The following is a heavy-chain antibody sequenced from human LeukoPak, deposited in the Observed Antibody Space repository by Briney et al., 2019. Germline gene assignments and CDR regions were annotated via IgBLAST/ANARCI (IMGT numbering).Heavy chain of an antibody. V-gene: IGHV4-61*02. CDR1: GGSISSGSYY. J-gene: IGHJ6*03. Sequence: KPSETLSLTCTVSGGSISSGSYYWSWIRQPAGKGLEWIGRIYTSGSTNYNPSLKSRVTISVDTSKNQFSLKLSSVTAADTAVYYCARDLKYDFWSGPPYYYMDVWGKGTTVTVSS. D-gene: IGHD3-3*01. CDR3: ARDLKYDFWSGPPYYYMDV. CDR2: IYTSGST.